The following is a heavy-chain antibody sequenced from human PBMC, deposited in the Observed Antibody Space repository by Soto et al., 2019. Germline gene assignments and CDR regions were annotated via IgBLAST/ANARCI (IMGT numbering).Heavy chain of an antibody. Sequence: QVHLQESGPGLVKPSETLSLICTVSGGSVSSGRYHWGWVRQPPGKGLEWIASIHYSGSAHYNPSLKSRVTISVDTSKNRFSLRLSAGTAADTAMYYCARADGCGVVTPFMDYWGQGTRVTVSS. D-gene: IGHD3-3*01. J-gene: IGHJ4*02. CDR1: GGSVSSGRYH. V-gene: IGHV4-39*01. CDR2: IHYSGSA. CDR3: ARADGCGVVTPFMDY.